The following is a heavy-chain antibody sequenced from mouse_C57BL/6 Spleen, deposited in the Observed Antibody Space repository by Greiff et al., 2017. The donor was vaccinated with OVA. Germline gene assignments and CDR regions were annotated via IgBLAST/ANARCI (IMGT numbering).Heavy chain of an antibody. CDR2: IYPRSGNT. V-gene: IGHV1-81*01. D-gene: IGHD1-1*01. CDR1: GYTFTSYG. J-gene: IGHJ2*01. Sequence: VQLQQSGAELARPGASVKLSCKASGYTFTSYGISWVKQRTGQGLEWIGEIYPRSGNTYYNEKFKGKATLTADKSSSTAYMELRSLTSEDSAVYFCARIYYERDYFDYWGQGTTLTVSS. CDR3: ARIYYERDYFDY.